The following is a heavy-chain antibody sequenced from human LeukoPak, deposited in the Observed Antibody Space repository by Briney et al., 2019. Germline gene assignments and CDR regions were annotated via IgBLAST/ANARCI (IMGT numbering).Heavy chain of an antibody. CDR3: ARHGRRMVRGNYYFDY. Sequence: PSETLSLTCTVSGGSISSYYWSWIRQPPGKGLEWIGSIYYSGSTYYNPSLKSRVTISVDTSKNQFSLKLTSVTAADTAVYYCARHGRRMVRGNYYFDYWGQGTLVTVSS. J-gene: IGHJ4*02. D-gene: IGHD3-10*01. CDR2: IYYSGST. CDR1: GGSISSYY. V-gene: IGHV4-59*05.